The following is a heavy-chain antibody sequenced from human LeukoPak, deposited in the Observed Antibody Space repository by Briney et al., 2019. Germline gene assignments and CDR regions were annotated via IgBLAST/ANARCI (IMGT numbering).Heavy chain of an antibody. Sequence: PSETLSLTCTVAGGSISSGSYCWSWIRQPAGKGLEWIGYIYYSGSTNYNPSLKSRVTISVDTSKNQFSLKLSSVTAADTAVYYCARMTYSSSWLFERGGQYYYFDYWGQGTLVTVSS. CDR2: IYYSGST. CDR1: GGSISSGSYC. D-gene: IGHD6-13*01. CDR3: ARMTYSSSWLFERGGQYYYFDY. J-gene: IGHJ4*02. V-gene: IGHV4-61*10.